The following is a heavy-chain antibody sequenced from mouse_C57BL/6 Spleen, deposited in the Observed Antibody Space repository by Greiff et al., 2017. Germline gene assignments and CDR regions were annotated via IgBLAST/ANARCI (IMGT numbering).Heavy chain of an antibody. CDR3: ARGDYDYDGYSFDY. CDR1: GYSFTGYF. V-gene: IGHV1-20*01. Sequence: VQLKQSGPELVKPGDSVKISCKASGYSFTGYFMNWVMQSHGKSLEWIGRINPYNGDTFYNQKFKGKATLTVDKSSSTAHMELRSLTSEDSAVYYWARGDYDYDGYSFDYWGQGTTLTVSS. J-gene: IGHJ2*01. CDR2: INPYNGDT. D-gene: IGHD2-4*01.